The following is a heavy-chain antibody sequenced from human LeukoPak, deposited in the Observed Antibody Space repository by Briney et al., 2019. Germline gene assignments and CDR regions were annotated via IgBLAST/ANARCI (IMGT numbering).Heavy chain of an antibody. CDR3: ARGERFLEWLFTWFDP. D-gene: IGHD3-3*01. CDR1: GYTFTGYY. Sequence: ASVKVSCKASGYTFTGYYMHWVRQAPGQGLEWMGRINPNSGGTNYAQKFQGRVTMTRDTSISTAYMELSRLRSDDTAVYYCARGERFLEWLFTWFDPWGQGTLVTVSS. CDR2: INPNSGGT. J-gene: IGHJ5*02. V-gene: IGHV1-2*06.